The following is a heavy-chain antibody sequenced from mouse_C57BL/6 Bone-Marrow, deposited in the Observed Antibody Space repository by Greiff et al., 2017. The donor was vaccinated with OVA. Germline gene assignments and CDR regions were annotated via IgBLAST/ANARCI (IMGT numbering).Heavy chain of an antibody. CDR1: GYTFTNYW. J-gene: IGHJ1*03. Sequence: QVQLQQSGAELVRPGTSVKMSCTASGYTFTNYWIGWAKQRPGHGLEWIGDIYPGGGYSNYNEKFKGKATLTADKSPSTAYIQVSSLTSEDAAIYSWARWRAGYFDVWGTGTTVTVSS. CDR2: IYPGGGYS. CDR3: ARWRAGYFDV. V-gene: IGHV1-63*01.